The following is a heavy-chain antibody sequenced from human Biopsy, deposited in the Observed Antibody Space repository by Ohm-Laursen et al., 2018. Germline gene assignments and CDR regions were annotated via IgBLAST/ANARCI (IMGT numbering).Heavy chain of an antibody. CDR1: GDSINNYY. J-gene: IGHJ4*02. CDR2: IYYSGST. CDR3: ARVGAGAPSIDYFDY. V-gene: IGHV4-59*07. D-gene: IGHD1-26*01. Sequence: SDTLSLTCTVSGDSINNYYWSWIRQPAGKGLEWIGYIYYSGSTNYNPSLRSRVTISVDRSKNQFSLELSSVTAADTAVYYCARVGAGAPSIDYFDYWGQGALVTVSS.